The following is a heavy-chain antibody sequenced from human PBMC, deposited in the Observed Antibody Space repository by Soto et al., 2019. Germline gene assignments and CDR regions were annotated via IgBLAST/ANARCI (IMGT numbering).Heavy chain of an antibody. D-gene: IGHD3-16*02. J-gene: IGHJ4*02. Sequence: SETLSLTCTVSGASISGYYWSWIRKSAGKGLEWIGRIYATGTTDYNPSLKSRVTISVDTSKNQFSLKLSSVTAADTAVYYCARYYVWGSYRPAYYFDYWGQGTLVTVSS. V-gene: IGHV4-4*07. CDR3: ARYYVWGSYRPAYYFDY. CDR1: GASISGYY. CDR2: IYATGTT.